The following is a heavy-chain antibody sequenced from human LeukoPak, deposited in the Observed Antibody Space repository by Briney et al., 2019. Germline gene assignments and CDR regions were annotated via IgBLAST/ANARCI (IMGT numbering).Heavy chain of an antibody. D-gene: IGHD1-26*01. J-gene: IGHJ4*02. Sequence: PGGSLRLSCAASGFTFSSYWISWVRQAPGKGLEWVAIIKQDGTEKYYVDSVKGRFTISRDNAKNSLYLQMNSLRAEDTAVYYCARGVGATHFDYWGQGTLVTVSS. CDR2: IKQDGTEK. V-gene: IGHV3-7*04. CDR3: ARGVGATHFDY. CDR1: GFTFSSYW.